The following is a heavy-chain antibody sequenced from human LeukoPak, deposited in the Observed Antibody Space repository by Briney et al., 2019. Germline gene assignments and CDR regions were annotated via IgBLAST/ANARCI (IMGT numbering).Heavy chain of an antibody. CDR2: VYYSGSA. D-gene: IGHD2-15*01. Sequence: KPSETLSLTCTVSGGSISSSSSYRGWIRQPPGKGLEWIGSVYYSGSAYYNPSLKSRVTISVDTSKNQFSLKLTSVTAADTAVYYCARLDYCSGDSCYLGYFDYWGQGTLVTVSS. J-gene: IGHJ4*02. CDR3: ARLDYCSGDSCYLGYFDY. V-gene: IGHV4-39*01. CDR1: GGSISSSSSY.